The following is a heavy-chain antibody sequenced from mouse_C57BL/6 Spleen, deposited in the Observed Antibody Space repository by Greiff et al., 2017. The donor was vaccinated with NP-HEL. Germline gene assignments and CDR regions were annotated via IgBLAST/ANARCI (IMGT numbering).Heavy chain of an antibody. J-gene: IGHJ3*01. V-gene: IGHV1-26*01. CDR1: GYTFTDYY. D-gene: IGHD1-1*01. CDR2: INPNNGGT. Sequence: EVQLQQSGPELVKPGASVKISCKASGYTFTDYYMNWVKQSHGKSLEWIGDINPNNGGTSYNQKFKGKATLTVDKSSSTAYMELRSLTSEDSAVYYCARKGDLRGFAYWGQGTLVTVSA. CDR3: ARKGDLRGFAY.